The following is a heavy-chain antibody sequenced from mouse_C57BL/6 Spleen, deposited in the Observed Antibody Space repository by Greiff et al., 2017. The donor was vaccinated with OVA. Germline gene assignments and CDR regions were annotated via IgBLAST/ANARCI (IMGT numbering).Heavy chain of an antibody. V-gene: IGHV5-16*01. J-gene: IGHJ2*01. CDR3: ARGGLNFDY. D-gene: IGHD1-3*01. CDR2: INYDGSST. CDR1: GFTFSDYY. Sequence: EVKLMESEGGLVQPGRSLKLSCTASGFTFSDYYMAWVRQVPEKGLEWVANINYDGSSTYYLDSLKSRFIISRDNAKNILYLQMSSLKSEDTATYYCARGGLNFDYWGQGTTLTVSS.